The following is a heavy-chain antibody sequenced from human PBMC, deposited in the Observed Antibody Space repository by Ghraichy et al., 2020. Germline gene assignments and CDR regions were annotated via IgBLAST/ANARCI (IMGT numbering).Heavy chain of an antibody. V-gene: IGHV4-39*07. CDR1: GGSISSSSYY. CDR3: ARLDGTPGIGAAGL. CDR2: IYYSGST. Sequence: SETLSLTCTVSGGSISSSSYYWGWIRQPPGKGLEWIGSIYYSGSTYYNPSLKSRVTISVDTSKNQFSLKLSSVTAANTAVYYCARLDGTPGIGAAGLWGQGTPVTVSS. J-gene: IGHJ4*02. D-gene: IGHD6-13*01.